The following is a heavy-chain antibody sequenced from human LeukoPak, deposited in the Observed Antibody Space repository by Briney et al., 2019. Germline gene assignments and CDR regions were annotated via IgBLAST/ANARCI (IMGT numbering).Heavy chain of an antibody. J-gene: IGHJ4*02. V-gene: IGHV4-30-2*02. D-gene: IGHD6-19*01. CDR1: GGSISNY. CDR2: IYHSGST. CDR3: AGAPGSKWLVRSFDY. Sequence: SETLSLTCTVSGGSISNYWSWIRQPPGKGLEWIGYIYHSGSTYYNPSLKSRVTISVDRSKNQFSLKLSSVTAADPAVYYCAGAPGSKWLVRSFDYWGQGTLVTVSS.